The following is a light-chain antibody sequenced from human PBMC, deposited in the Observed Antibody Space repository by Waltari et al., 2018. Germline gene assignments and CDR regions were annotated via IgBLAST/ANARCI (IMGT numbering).Light chain of an antibody. CDR1: QGISSY. V-gene: IGKV1-9*01. Sequence: IQLTQSPSSLSASVGDRVTITCRASQGISSYLAWYQQKPGKAPKLLIYAASTLQSGVPSRFSGSGSGTDFTLTISSLQAEDVAIYFCQQYYSTPLLTFGGGTKVEIK. CDR3: QQYYSTPLLT. J-gene: IGKJ4*01. CDR2: AAS.